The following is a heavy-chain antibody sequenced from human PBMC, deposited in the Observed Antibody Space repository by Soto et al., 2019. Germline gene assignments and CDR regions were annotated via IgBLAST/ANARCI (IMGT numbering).Heavy chain of an antibody. CDR1: GGSISSYY. J-gene: IGHJ4*02. CDR3: ARVVGPLRGYSYGLFDY. CDR2: IYYSGST. V-gene: IGHV4-59*01. D-gene: IGHD5-18*01. Sequence: SETLSLTCTVSGGSISSYYWSWIRQPPGKGLEWIGYIYYSGSTNYNPSLKSRVTISVDTSKNQFSLKLSSVTAADTAVYYCARVVGPLRGYSYGLFDYWGQGTLVTVSS.